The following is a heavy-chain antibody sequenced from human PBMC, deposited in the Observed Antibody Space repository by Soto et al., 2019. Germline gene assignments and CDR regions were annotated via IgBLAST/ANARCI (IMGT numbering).Heavy chain of an antibody. D-gene: IGHD2-15*01. CDR2: FSHSGTT. CDR1: GGSVTYGSYY. CDR3: ARDVGGYCSGGNCFSAWFDP. Sequence: SETLSLTCIVSGGSVTYGSYYWTWIRQRPGKGLEWIGYFSHSGTTNYKSSLRSRVTISRDTSKNQFSLKLRSVTVADTAVYYCARDVGGYCSGGNCFSAWFDPWGQGIPVTVSS. V-gene: IGHV4-61*01. J-gene: IGHJ5*02.